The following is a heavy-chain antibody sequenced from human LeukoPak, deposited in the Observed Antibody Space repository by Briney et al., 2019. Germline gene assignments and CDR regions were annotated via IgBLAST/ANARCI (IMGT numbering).Heavy chain of an antibody. Sequence: PSETLSLTCAVSGYSISSSNWWGWIRQPPGKGLEWIGYIYYSGSTCYNPSLKSRVTMSVDTSKNQFSLKLSSVTAVDTAVYYCARCIAARLIDAFDIWGQGTMVTVSS. D-gene: IGHD6-6*01. CDR2: IYYSGST. CDR1: GYSISSSNW. CDR3: ARCIAARLIDAFDI. V-gene: IGHV4-28*01. J-gene: IGHJ3*02.